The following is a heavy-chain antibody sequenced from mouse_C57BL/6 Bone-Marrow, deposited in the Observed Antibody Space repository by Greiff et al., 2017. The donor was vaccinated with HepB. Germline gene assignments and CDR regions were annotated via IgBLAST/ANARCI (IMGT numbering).Heavy chain of an antibody. V-gene: IGHV2-2*01. CDR3: ARNKDYGSSLCYWYFDV. CDR2: IWSGGST. J-gene: IGHJ1*03. Sequence: QVQLQQSGPGLVQPSQSLSITCTVSGFSLTSYGVHWVRQSPGKGLEWLGVIWSGGSTDYNAAFISRLSISKDNSKSQVFFKMNSLQADDTAIYYCARNKDYGSSLCYWYFDVWGTGTTVTVSS. D-gene: IGHD1-1*01. CDR1: GFSLTSYG.